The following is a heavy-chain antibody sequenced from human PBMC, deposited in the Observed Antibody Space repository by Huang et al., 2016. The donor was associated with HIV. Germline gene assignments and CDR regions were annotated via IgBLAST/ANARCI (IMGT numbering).Heavy chain of an antibody. CDR2: STVRGSSS. D-gene: IGHD6-13*01. Sequence: EVQLLESGGGLVQPGGSLRLSCAASGFTFSSYAMSWVRQAPGKGREGVSRSTVRGSSSYYADSVKGRFTISRDNSKNTLYLQMNSLRAEDTAIYYCAKADSGAAAGSLVDYWGQGTLVTVSS. J-gene: IGHJ4*02. CDR1: GFTFSSYA. CDR3: AKADSGAAAGSLVDY. V-gene: IGHV3-23*01.